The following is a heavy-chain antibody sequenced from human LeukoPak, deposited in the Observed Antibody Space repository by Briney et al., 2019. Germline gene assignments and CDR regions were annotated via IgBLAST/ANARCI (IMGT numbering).Heavy chain of an antibody. D-gene: IGHD6-13*01. Sequence: GGSLRLSCAASGFTFDDYAMHWVRQAPGKGLEWVSGISWNSGSIGYADSAKGRFTISRDNAKNSLYLQMNSLRAEDTPLYYCAKLPGIAAAGTDYWGQGTLVTVSS. CDR2: ISWNSGSI. V-gene: IGHV3-9*01. CDR1: GFTFDDYA. CDR3: AKLPGIAAAGTDY. J-gene: IGHJ4*02.